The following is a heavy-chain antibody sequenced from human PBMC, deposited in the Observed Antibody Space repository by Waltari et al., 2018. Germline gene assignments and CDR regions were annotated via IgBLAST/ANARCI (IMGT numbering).Heavy chain of an antibody. Sequence: QVQLVESGGGVVQPGGSLRLSCAASGFPFSSYGMHWVRPAPGKGLEWVAFIRYDGSNKYYADSVKGRFTISRDNSKNTLYLQMNSLRAEDTAVYYCAKDLHLYGSGSTLDYWGPGNPGHRLL. CDR2: IRYDGSNK. V-gene: IGHV3-30*02. D-gene: IGHD3-10*01. CDR3: AKDLHLYGSGSTLDY. J-gene: IGHJ4*02. CDR1: GFPFSSYG.